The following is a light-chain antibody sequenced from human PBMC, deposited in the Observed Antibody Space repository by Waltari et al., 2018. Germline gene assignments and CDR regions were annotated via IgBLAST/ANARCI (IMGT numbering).Light chain of an antibody. CDR2: LDD. CDR1: SSNIGTTY. CDR3: AGWDDSLTGVV. V-gene: IGLV1-47*01. Sequence: QSVLTQPPSLSGTPGQRVTNSCSGSSSNIGTTYVFWYQQFPGRAPKLLIYLDDHRPSGVPDRFSASKSGSSASLTISGLRPEDEADYHCAGWDDSLTGVVFGGGTKLTV. J-gene: IGLJ2*01.